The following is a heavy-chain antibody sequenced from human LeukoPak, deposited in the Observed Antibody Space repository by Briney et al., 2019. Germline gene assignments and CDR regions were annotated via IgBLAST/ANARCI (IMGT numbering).Heavy chain of an antibody. Sequence: GRSLRLSCVASEFSNYAMHWVRQAPGKGLEWVAVISYDGSNKYYADSVKGRFTISRDNSKNTLYLQMNSLRAEDTAVYYCAKAGGSGSYPPYYFDYWGQGTLVTVSS. CDR2: ISYDGSNK. J-gene: IGHJ4*02. V-gene: IGHV3-30*04. CDR1: EFSNYA. CDR3: AKAGGSGSYPPYYFDY. D-gene: IGHD3-10*01.